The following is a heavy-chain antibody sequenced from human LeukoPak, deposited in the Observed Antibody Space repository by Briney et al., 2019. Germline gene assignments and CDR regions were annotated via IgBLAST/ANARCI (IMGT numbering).Heavy chain of an antibody. D-gene: IGHD2/OR15-2a*01. Sequence: PSETLSLTCAVSGGSISSGGYSWSWIRQPPGKGLEWIGYIYHSGSTYYNPSLKSRVTISVDRSKNQLSLKLSSVTAADTAVYYCARADVNRSGFDYWGQGTLVTVSS. CDR1: GGSISSGGYS. J-gene: IGHJ4*02. V-gene: IGHV4-30-2*01. CDR2: IYHSGST. CDR3: ARADVNRSGFDY.